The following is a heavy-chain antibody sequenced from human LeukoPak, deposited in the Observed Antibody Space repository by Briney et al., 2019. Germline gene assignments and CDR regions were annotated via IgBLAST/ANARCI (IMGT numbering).Heavy chain of an antibody. D-gene: IGHD4-17*01. J-gene: IGHJ4*02. CDR2: INPSGGST. V-gene: IGHV1-46*01. CDR1: GYTFTSYY. CDR3: ARDRGTVTLDY. Sequence: ASVKVSCKASGYTFTSYYMHWVRQAPGQGLEWMGIINPSGGSTSYAQKFQGRVTMTRDMSTSTVYMELSSLRSEDTAEYYCARDRGTVTLDYWGQGTLVTVYS.